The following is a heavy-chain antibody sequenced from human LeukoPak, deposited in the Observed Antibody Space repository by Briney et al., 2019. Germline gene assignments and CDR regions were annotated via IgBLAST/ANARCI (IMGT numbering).Heavy chain of an antibody. D-gene: IGHD5-24*01. Sequence: PGGSLRLSCAASGFSFSTYWMHWVRQDEGKGLMWVSRINPDGRTTDYADSGKGRFSISRDNAKRTLYLEMNSLRAEDTAVYYCARGDGTFWGVPFRGQGTLVTVSS. CDR3: ARGDGTFWGVPF. J-gene: IGHJ4*02. V-gene: IGHV3-74*01. CDR1: GFSFSTYW. CDR2: INPDGRTT.